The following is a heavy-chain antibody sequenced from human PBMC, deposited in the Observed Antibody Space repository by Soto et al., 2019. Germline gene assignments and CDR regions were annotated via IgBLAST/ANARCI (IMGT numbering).Heavy chain of an antibody. V-gene: IGHV1-24*01. CDR3: ATYYDILTGYYPFDY. Sequence: GASVKVSCKASGYTVTGYDIHWVRQATGQGLEWMGGFDPEDGETIYAQKFQGRVTMTEDTSTDTAYMELSSLRSEDAAVYYCATYYDILTGYYPFDYWGQGTLVTVS. D-gene: IGHD3-9*01. CDR2: FDPEDGET. J-gene: IGHJ4*02. CDR1: GYTVTGYD.